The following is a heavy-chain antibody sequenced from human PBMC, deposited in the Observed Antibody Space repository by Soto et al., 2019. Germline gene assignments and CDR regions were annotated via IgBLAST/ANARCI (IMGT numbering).Heavy chain of an antibody. CDR2: IYYSGST. D-gene: IGHD4-17*01. J-gene: IGHJ4*02. Sequence: PSETLSLTCTVSGGSISSYYWSWIRQPPGKGLEWIGYIYYSGSTNYNPSLKSRVTISVDASKNQFSLKLTSVTAADTAIYYCTRLGSSRFSVNTFDYWGQGLPVTVSS. CDR1: GGSISSYY. V-gene: IGHV4-59*12. CDR3: TRLGSSRFSVNTFDY.